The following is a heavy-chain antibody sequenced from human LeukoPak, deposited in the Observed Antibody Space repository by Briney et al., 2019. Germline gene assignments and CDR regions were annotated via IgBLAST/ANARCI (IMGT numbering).Heavy chain of an antibody. CDR2: ITSSGGST. V-gene: IGHV3-23*01. Sequence: GGSLRLSCAASEFTFSSYAMSWVRQAPGKGLEWVSTITSSGGSTYYADSVKGRFTISRDNSKNTLYLQMNSLRAEDTAVYYCAKWKYSNSGIDDYWGQGTLFTVSS. CDR3: AKWKYSNSGIDDY. D-gene: IGHD6-6*01. CDR1: EFTFSSYA. J-gene: IGHJ4*02.